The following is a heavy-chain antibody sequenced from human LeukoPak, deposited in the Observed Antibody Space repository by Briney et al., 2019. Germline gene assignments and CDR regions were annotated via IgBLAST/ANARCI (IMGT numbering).Heavy chain of an antibody. D-gene: IGHD1-26*01. Sequence: PGGSLRLSCAASGFTFSSYSMSWVRQAPGKGLEWVSSISSSSSYIYYADSVKGRFTISRDNAKNSLYLQMNSLRAEDTAVYYCARKIVGATTKHFDYWGQGTLVTVSS. V-gene: IGHV3-21*01. CDR3: ARKIVGATTKHFDY. CDR2: ISSSSSYI. J-gene: IGHJ4*02. CDR1: GFTFSSYS.